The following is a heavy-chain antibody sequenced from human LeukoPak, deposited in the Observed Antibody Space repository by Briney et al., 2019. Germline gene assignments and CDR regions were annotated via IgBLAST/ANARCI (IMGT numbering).Heavy chain of an antibody. CDR3: ARDSWDYIAMDV. Sequence: GGSLRLSCAASGFTFDDYAMHWVRQAPGKGLEWVSGISWNSGSIGYADSVKGRFTISRDNAKNSLYLQMNSLRAEDTALYYCARDSWDYIAMDVWGPGTTVIVSS. J-gene: IGHJ6*02. CDR1: GFTFDDYA. V-gene: IGHV3-9*01. D-gene: IGHD4/OR15-4a*01. CDR2: ISWNSGSI.